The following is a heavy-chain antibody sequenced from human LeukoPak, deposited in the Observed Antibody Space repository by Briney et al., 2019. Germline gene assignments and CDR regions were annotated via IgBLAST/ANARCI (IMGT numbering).Heavy chain of an antibody. Sequence: SETLSLTCTVSGGSIRNYYWSWIRQPPGKGLEWIGYIYYSGSTYYNPSLKSRVTISVDTSKNQFSLKLSSVTAADTAVYYCARVVYSGYDFRGAMDVWGKGTTVTVSS. CDR3: ARVVYSGYDFRGAMDV. V-gene: IGHV4-59*12. J-gene: IGHJ6*03. D-gene: IGHD5-12*01. CDR1: GGSIRNYY. CDR2: IYYSGST.